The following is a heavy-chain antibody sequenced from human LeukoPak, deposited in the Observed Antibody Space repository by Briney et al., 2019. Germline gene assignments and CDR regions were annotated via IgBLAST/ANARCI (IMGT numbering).Heavy chain of an antibody. CDR2: IYYTGST. J-gene: IGHJ4*02. CDR3: ARDLGLAARDYFDF. V-gene: IGHV4-59*01. Sequence: SETLSLTCTVSDGSISGYYWSWIRQPPGKGLEWIGYIYYTGSTNYNPSLKSRVTISLDTSKNQFSLKLSTMTAADTAVYYCARDLGLAARDYFDFWGQGMLVTVSS. CDR1: DGSISGYY. D-gene: IGHD6-6*01.